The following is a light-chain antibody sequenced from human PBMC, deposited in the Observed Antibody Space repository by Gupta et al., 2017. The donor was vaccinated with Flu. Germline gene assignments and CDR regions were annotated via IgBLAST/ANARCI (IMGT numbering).Light chain of an antibody. J-gene: IGKJ5*01. CDR1: QSVSSN. V-gene: IGKV3-15*01. CDR2: GAS. Sequence: ERVMTQSPATLSVSPGERATLSCRASQSVSSNLAWYQQKPGQAPRLLIYGASTRATGIPARFSGSGSETEFTLTISSLQSEDFAVYYCQQYKNWPPITFGQGTRLEIK. CDR3: QQYKNWPPIT.